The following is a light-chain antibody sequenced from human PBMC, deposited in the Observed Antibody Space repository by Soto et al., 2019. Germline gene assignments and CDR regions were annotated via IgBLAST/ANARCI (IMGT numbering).Light chain of an antibody. CDR1: PGISNC. CDR2: AAS. Sequence: DIQMTKSPSSLSASVGDRVTITCRASPGISNCLAWYQKKPGKVPKLLVYAASTLQSGVPSRFSGSGSGTDCTLTSSRLQPEDVATYYFQKYNNAPGPFGGTTKVDIK. CDR3: QKYNNAPGP. J-gene: IGKJ4*01. V-gene: IGKV1-27*01.